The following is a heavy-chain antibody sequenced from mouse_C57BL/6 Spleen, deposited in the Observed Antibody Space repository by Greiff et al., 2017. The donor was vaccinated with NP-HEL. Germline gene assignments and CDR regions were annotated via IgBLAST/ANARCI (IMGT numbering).Heavy chain of an antibody. CDR2: ISDGGSYT. D-gene: IGHD1-1*01. CDR3: ARDEYYIGSSPWFAY. J-gene: IGHJ3*01. V-gene: IGHV5-4*01. Sequence: EVKVVESGGGLVKPGGSLKLSCAASGFTFSSYAMSWVRQTPEKRLEWVATISDGGSYTYYPDNVKGRFTISRDNAKNNLYLQMSHLKSEDTAMDYCARDEYYIGSSPWFAYWGQGTLVTVSA. CDR1: GFTFSSYA.